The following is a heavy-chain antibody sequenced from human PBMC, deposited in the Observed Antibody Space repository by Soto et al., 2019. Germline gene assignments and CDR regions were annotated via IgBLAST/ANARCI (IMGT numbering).Heavy chain of an antibody. J-gene: IGHJ4*02. V-gene: IGHV1-2*06. CDR1: GYTFTNYY. D-gene: IGHD2-21*02. CDR2: INPNTGGT. CDR3: ARQLAYGGGDCYTETIDY. Sequence: GASVKVSCKASGYTFTNYYVLWVRQAPGQGLEWVGRINPNTGGTNYAQKFQDRVTMTRDTSITTAYMELSRLRSDDTAVYYCARQLAYGGGDCYTETIDYWGQGTQVTVYS.